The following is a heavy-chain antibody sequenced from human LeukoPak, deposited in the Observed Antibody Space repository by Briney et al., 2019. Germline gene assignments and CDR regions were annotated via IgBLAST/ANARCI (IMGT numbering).Heavy chain of an antibody. Sequence: ASVKLSCKASGYTFSGSYMHWVRQAPGQGLEWMGWINPTSGGTKYAEKFQGRVTMTRDTSINTAYMEMSGLRSNDTAVYFCARDMYSGPYGHWGQGTLVTVSS. CDR2: INPTSGGT. J-gene: IGHJ4*02. CDR3: ARDMYSGPYGH. CDR1: GYTFSGSY. D-gene: IGHD1-26*01. V-gene: IGHV1-2*02.